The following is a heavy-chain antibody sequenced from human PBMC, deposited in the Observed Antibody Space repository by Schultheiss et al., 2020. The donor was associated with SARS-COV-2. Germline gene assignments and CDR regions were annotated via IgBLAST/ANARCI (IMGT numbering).Heavy chain of an antibody. CDR2: INHSGST. CDR3: ARERGPLLRYSMYYFDY. D-gene: IGHD3-9*01. CDR1: GGSISSGSYY. V-gene: IGHV4-39*07. Sequence: SETLSLTCTVSGGSISSGSYYWSWIRQPPGKGLEWIGEINHSGSTNYNPSLKSRVTISVDTSKNQFSLKLSSVTAADTAVYYCARERGPLLRYSMYYFDYWGQGTLVTVSS. J-gene: IGHJ4*02.